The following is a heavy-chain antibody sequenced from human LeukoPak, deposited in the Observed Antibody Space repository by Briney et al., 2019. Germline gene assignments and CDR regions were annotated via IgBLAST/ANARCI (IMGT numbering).Heavy chain of an antibody. Sequence: PGRSLRLSCAASGFTFSSYAMHWVRQAPGKGLEWVAVISHDGSNEYYADSVKGRFTISRDNSKNTLYLQMNSLRAEDTAVYYCARAMVRGVITPIDYWGQGTLVTVSS. CDR1: GFTFSSYA. J-gene: IGHJ4*02. CDR2: ISHDGSNE. D-gene: IGHD3-10*01. V-gene: IGHV3-30*04. CDR3: ARAMVRGVITPIDY.